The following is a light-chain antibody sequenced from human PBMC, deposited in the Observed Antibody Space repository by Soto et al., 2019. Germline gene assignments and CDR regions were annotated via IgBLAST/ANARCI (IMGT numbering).Light chain of an antibody. J-gene: IGKJ4*01. CDR3: MQRLQTPLT. V-gene: IGKV2-28*01. CDR1: QSLLHGSGYNY. CDR2: LGS. Sequence: DIVMTQSPLSLPVTPGEPASISCRSSQSLLHGSGYNYLDWYLQKPGQSPQLLIYLGSNRASGVPDRFSGSGSGTDFTLKISRVEAGDVGVYYCMQRLQTPLTFGGGTKVEIK.